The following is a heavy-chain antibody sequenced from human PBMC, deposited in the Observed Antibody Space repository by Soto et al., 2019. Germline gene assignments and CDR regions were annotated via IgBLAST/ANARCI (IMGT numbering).Heavy chain of an antibody. D-gene: IGHD6-6*01. CDR1: GYSISSGYY. V-gene: IGHV4-38-2*01. J-gene: IGHJ4*02. CDR2: IYHSGST. CDR3: ARASPAARSPKYYFDY. Sequence: SETLSLTCAVSGYSISSGYYWGWIRQPPGKGLEWIGSIYHSGSTYYNPSLKSRVTISVDTSKNQFSLKLSSVTAADTAVYYCARASPAARSPKYYFDYWGQGTLVTVS.